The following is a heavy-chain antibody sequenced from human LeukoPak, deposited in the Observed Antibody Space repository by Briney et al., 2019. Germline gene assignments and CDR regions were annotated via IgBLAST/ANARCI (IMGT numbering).Heavy chain of an antibody. D-gene: IGHD3-10*01. CDR2: IVVGSGKT. J-gene: IGHJ4*02. CDR1: GCSFTSSS. V-gene: IGHV1-58*01. Sequence: EASVKYSCKTSGCSFTSSSVQWVRQAGGRGLEWIGWIVVGSGKTEYAQKFQERVTITRDMSTSTAYMELSSLRFEDTAVYYCAATDLSRTYYYAAGTARWGQGTLVTVSS. CDR3: AATDLSRTYYYAAGTAR.